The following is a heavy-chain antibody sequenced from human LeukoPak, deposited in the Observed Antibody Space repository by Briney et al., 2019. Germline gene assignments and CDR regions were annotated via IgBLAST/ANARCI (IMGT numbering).Heavy chain of an antibody. CDR2: INHSGST. CDR3: ARDYVGVAGTFDY. Sequence: PSETLSLTCAVYGGSFSGYYWSWIRQPPGKGLEWIGEINHSGSTNYNPSLKSRVTISLDTSKNQFSLRLSSVTAADTAVYYCARDYVGVAGTFDYWGQGTLVTVSS. D-gene: IGHD6-19*01. CDR1: GGSFSGYY. V-gene: IGHV4-34*01. J-gene: IGHJ4*02.